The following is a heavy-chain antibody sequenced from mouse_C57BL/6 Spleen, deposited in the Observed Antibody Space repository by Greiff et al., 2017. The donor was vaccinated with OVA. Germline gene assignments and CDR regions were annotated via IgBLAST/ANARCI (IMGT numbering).Heavy chain of an antibody. Sequence: EVQLQQSGPELVKPGASVKISCKASGYTFTDYYMNWVKQSHGKSLEWIGDINPNNGGTSYNQKFKGKATLTVDKSSSTAYMELRSLTSEDSAVYYCARGGSSYWYYFDYWGQGTTLTVSS. CDR1: GYTFTDYY. J-gene: IGHJ2*01. D-gene: IGHD1-1*01. CDR3: ARGGSSYWYYFDY. CDR2: INPNNGGT. V-gene: IGHV1-26*01.